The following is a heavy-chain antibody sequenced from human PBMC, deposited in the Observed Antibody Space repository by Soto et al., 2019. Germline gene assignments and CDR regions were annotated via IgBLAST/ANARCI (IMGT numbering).Heavy chain of an antibody. J-gene: IGHJ6*02. Sequence: QVQLVQSGAEVKKPGASVKVSCKASGYTFTSYDINWVRQATGQGLEWMGWMNPNSGNTGYAQKFQGRATMTRNTSISTAYMELSSLRSEDTAGYYCARERTGTTSMDVWGQGTTVTVSS. D-gene: IGHD1-1*01. CDR2: MNPNSGNT. V-gene: IGHV1-8*01. CDR1: GYTFTSYD. CDR3: ARERTGTTSMDV.